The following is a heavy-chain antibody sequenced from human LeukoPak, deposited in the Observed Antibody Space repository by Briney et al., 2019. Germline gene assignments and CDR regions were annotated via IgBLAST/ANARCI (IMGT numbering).Heavy chain of an antibody. CDR3: ARVPYNWNYVDYYFDY. J-gene: IGHJ4*02. CDR1: GYSFTNYW. V-gene: IGHV5-51*01. Sequence: GESLKISCQTSGYSFTNYWIGWVRQMPGRGLEWMGSIYPGDSDTRYSPSFQGQVTVSADRSINSAYLRWSSLQASDTAMYYCARVPYNWNYVDYYFDYWGQGTLVTVSS. CDR2: IYPGDSDT. D-gene: IGHD1-7*01.